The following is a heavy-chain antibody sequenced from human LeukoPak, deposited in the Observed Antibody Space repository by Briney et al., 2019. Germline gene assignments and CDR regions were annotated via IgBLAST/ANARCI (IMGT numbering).Heavy chain of an antibody. J-gene: IGHJ4*02. CDR3: GANLEWLLLDY. V-gene: IGHV3-23*01. D-gene: IGHD3-3*01. CDR2: VSANRGSK. Sequence: GVSLRLSCAASGFTFSSYAMSWVRQAPGKGMEWVSAVSANRGSKYYADYVKDRFTISRDNSKNTLYLQMNSLRAEDTAVYYCGANLEWLLLDYWGQGTLVTVSS. CDR1: GFTFSSYA.